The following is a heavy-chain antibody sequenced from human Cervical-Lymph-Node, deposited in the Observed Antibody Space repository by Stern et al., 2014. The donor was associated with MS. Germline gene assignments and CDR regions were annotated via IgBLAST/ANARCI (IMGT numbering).Heavy chain of an antibody. V-gene: IGHV2-70*12. J-gene: IGHJ5*01. CDR3: ARGNYHKGFGS. D-gene: IGHD1-1*01. Sequence: QITLKESGPALVKPTQTLTLTCSFSGFSLTTRGMCVSWIRQPPGSAPEWLALIVWGDDKYYHAFLKTTLTLTKGTSKNQVALTMTNMDPADTATYYCARGNYHKGFGSWGQGTLVTVSS. CDR2: IVWGDDK. CDR1: GFSLTTRGMC.